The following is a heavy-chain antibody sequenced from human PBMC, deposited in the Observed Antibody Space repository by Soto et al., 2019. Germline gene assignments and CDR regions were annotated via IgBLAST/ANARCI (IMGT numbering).Heavy chain of an antibody. D-gene: IGHD3-9*01. CDR2: ISYDGSNK. Sequence: GGSLRLSCAASGFTFSSYAMQWVRQAPGKGLEWVAVISYDGSNKYYADSVKGRFTISRDNSKNTLYLQMNSLRAEDTAVYYCARSPPLRYFDWARSNYFDYWGQGTLVTVSS. CDR3: ARSPPLRYFDWARSNYFDY. CDR1: GFTFSSYA. V-gene: IGHV3-30-3*01. J-gene: IGHJ4*02.